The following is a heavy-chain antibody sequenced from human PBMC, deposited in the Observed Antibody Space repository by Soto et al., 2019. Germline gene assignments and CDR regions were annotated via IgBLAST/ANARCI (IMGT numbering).Heavy chain of an antibody. CDR3: ARVKTVDYYGMGV. J-gene: IGHJ6*02. CDR2: IYSSGST. V-gene: IGHV4-4*07. CDR1: GGSMSSYF. Sequence: SETLSLTCTVSGGSMSSYFWSWIRQPAGKGLEWIGRIYSSGSTDYNPSLKSRVTMSIDTSKNQFSLNLSSVTAADTAVYFCARVKTVDYYGMGVWGQGTTVTVSS.